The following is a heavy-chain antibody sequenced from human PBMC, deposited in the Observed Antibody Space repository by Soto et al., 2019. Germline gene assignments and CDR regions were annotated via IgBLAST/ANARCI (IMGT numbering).Heavy chain of an antibody. CDR2: IYYSRST. CDR3: SRTGYYYDSSGYFDY. Sequence: SETLSLTCTVSGGSVSSGRYYWSRVRQPPGKGVEWIGYIYYSRSTNYNPTLKSQVTISVDTSKNQFSLKLSSVTAADTAVYYCSRTGYYYDSSGYFDYWGQGTLVTVSS. CDR1: GGSVSSGRYY. D-gene: IGHD3-22*01. V-gene: IGHV4-61*01. J-gene: IGHJ4*02.